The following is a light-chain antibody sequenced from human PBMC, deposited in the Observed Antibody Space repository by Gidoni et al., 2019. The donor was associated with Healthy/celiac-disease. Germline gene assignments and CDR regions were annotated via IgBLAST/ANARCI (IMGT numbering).Light chain of an antibody. CDR1: SSDVGGYNY. CDR2: EVS. V-gene: IGLV2-14*01. Sequence: QSALTQPASVSGSPGQSITISCTVTSSDVGGYNYVSWYQQHPGKAPKLMIYEVSNRPSGVSNRCSGSKSGNTASLTISGLQAEDEADYYCSSYTSSSTLGVFGTGTKVTVL. J-gene: IGLJ1*01. CDR3: SSYTSSSTLGV.